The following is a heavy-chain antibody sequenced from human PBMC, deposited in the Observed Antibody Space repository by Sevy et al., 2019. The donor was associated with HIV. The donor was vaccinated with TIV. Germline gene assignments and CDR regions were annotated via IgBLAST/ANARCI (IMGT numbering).Heavy chain of an antibody. D-gene: IGHD3-16*01. J-gene: IGHJ6*02. Sequence: GESLKISCAASGFTFSSYAMHWVRQAPGKGLEWVAVISYDGNNKYHADSVKDRFTMSRDNSKNTLYLQMNSLRAEDTAVYYCARDGSSGGLFLKDYYYFGMDVWGQGTTVTVSS. CDR1: GFTFSSYA. CDR2: ISYDGNNK. V-gene: IGHV3-30*04. CDR3: ARDGSSGGLFLKDYYYFGMDV.